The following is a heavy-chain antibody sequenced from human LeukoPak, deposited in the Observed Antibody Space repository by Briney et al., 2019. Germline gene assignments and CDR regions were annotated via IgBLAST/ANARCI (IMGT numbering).Heavy chain of an antibody. CDR3: ARDSSTSYYYYGMDV. J-gene: IGHJ6*02. Sequence: ASVKVSCKASGYTFTGYYMHWVRQAPGQGLEWMGWINPNSGGTNYAQKFQGRVTMTRDTSISTAYMELSRLRSDNTAVYYCARDSSTSYYYYGMDVWGQGTTVTVSS. CDR2: INPNSGGT. CDR1: GYTFTGYY. D-gene: IGHD2-2*01. V-gene: IGHV1-2*02.